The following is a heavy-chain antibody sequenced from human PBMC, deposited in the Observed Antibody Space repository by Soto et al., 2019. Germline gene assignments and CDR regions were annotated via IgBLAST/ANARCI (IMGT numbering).Heavy chain of an antibody. CDR3: TVAPFGYSGYDSPDYGMDV. CDR1: GFTFSNAW. D-gene: IGHD5-12*01. CDR2: IKSKTDGGTT. Sequence: GGSLRLSCAASGFTFSNAWMSWVRQAPGKGLEWVGRIKSKTDGGTTDYAAPVKGRFTISRDDSKNTLYLQMNSLKTEDTAVYYCTVAPFGYSGYDSPDYGMDVWGQGTTVTVST. J-gene: IGHJ6*01. V-gene: IGHV3-15*01.